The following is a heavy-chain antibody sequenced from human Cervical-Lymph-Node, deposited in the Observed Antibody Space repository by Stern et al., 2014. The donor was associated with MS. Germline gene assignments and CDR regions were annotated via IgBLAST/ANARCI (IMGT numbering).Heavy chain of an antibody. CDR3: ARDERYGDYAY. Sequence: VQLVESGAEVKKTGSSVKVSCKASGGTFSSYAISWVRQAPGQGLEWMGGIIPIFGTANYAQKFQGRVTITADESTSTAYMELSSLRSEDTAVYYCARDERYGDYAYWGQGTLVTVSS. CDR1: GGTFSSYA. V-gene: IGHV1-69*01. D-gene: IGHD4-17*01. J-gene: IGHJ4*02. CDR2: IIPIFGTA.